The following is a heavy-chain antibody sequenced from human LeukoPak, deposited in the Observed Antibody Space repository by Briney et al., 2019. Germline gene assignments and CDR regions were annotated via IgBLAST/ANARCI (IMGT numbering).Heavy chain of an antibody. CDR3: AELGITMIGGV. CDR2: ISSSGSTI. CDR1: GFTFSGST. Sequence: GGSLRLSCTASGFTFSGSTMNWVRQAPGKGLEWVSYISSSGSTIYYADSVKGRFTISRDNAKNSLYLQVNSLRAEDTAVYYCAELGITMIGGVWGKGTTVTISS. D-gene: IGHD3-10*02. V-gene: IGHV3-48*04. J-gene: IGHJ6*04.